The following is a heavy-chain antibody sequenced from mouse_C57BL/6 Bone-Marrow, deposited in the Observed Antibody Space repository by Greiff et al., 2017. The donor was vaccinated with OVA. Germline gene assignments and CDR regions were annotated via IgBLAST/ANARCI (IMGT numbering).Heavy chain of an antibody. CDR1: GFTFTDYY. CDR2: IRNKANGYTT. V-gene: IGHV7-3*01. J-gene: IGHJ2*01. D-gene: IGHD1-1*01. Sequence: EVMLVESGGGLVQPGGSLSLSCAASGFTFTDYYMSWVRQPPGKALEWLGFIRNKANGYTTEYSASVKGRFTISRDNSQSILYLQMNALRAEDSATYYCARHLLYYFDDWGQGTTLTVSS. CDR3: ARHLLYYFDD.